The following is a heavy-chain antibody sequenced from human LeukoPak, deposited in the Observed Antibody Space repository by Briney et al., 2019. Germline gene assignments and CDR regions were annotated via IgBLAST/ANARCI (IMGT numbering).Heavy chain of an antibody. D-gene: IGHD2-2*01. CDR3: ARSRYCSSASCRNFDY. Sequence: GGSLRLSCAASGFTFSSYTMSWVRQAPGKGLEWVPSITSSSSYIHYADSVKGRFTISRDNAKNSLYLQMNSLRAEDTAVYYCARSRYCSSASCRNFDYWGQGTLVTVSS. CDR2: ITSSSSYI. J-gene: IGHJ4*02. CDR1: GFTFSSYT. V-gene: IGHV3-21*01.